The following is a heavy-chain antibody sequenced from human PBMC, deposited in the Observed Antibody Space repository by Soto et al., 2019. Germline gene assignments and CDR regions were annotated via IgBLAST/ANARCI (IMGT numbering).Heavy chain of an antibody. CDR2: ISSSGDII. CDR3: ARDLGYYASDGYFDY. V-gene: IGHV3-11*01. Sequence: PGGSLRLSCAGSGFSFSAYYMSWIRQAPGEGLEWVSYISSSGDIIYYADSVKGRFTISRDNAKNSLYLQMNSLRAEDTAVYYCARDLGYYASDGYFDYWGQGTVVTVSS. J-gene: IGHJ4*02. CDR1: GFSFSAYY. D-gene: IGHD3-22*01.